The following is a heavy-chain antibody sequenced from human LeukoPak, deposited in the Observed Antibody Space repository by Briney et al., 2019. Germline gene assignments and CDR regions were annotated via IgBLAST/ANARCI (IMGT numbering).Heavy chain of an antibody. CDR2: ISYDGSNK. D-gene: IGHD1-14*01. J-gene: IGHJ4*02. CDR3: ARGGKTRAPHY. Sequence: GGSLRLSCAASGFTFSSYGMHWVRQAPGKGLEWVAVISYDGSNKYYADSVKGRFTISRDNSRNTVYLQMNRLRAEDTAVYFCARGGKTRAPHYWGQGTLVTVSS. V-gene: IGHV3-30*03. CDR1: GFTFSSYG.